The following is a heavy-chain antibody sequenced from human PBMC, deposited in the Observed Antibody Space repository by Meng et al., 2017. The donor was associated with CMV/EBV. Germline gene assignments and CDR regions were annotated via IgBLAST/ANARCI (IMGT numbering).Heavy chain of an antibody. CDR3: ARDAGHYDILTGYSY. CDR1: GGSISSSSYY. Sequence: LQLQESGPGLVKPSETLSFTCTVSGGSISSSSYYWGWIRQPPGKGLEWIGSIYYSGSTYYNPSLKSRVTISVDTSKNQFSLKLSSVTAADTAVYYCARDAGHYDILTGYSYWGQGTLVTVSS. V-gene: IGHV4-39*07. CDR2: IYYSGST. D-gene: IGHD3-9*01. J-gene: IGHJ4*02.